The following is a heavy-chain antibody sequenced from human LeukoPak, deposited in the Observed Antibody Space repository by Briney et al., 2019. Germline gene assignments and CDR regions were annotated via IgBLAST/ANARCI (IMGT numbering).Heavy chain of an antibody. D-gene: IGHD6-19*01. Sequence: GGSLRLSCAASGFTFSSYSMNWVRQAPGKGLEWVSSISSSSSYIYYADSVKGRFTISRDNAKNSLYLQMNSLRAEDTAVYYCARPSAVAQGGFDYWGQGTLVTVSS. CDR3: ARPSAVAQGGFDY. J-gene: IGHJ4*02. CDR2: ISSSSSYI. V-gene: IGHV3-21*01. CDR1: GFTFSSYS.